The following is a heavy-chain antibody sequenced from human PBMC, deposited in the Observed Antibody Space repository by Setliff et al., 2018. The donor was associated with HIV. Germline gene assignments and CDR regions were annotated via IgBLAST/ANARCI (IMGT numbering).Heavy chain of an antibody. CDR1: GGSISSGSYY. D-gene: IGHD3-3*01. CDR2: IYTSGST. CDR3: ARLGYYNFWSGYWTDY. Sequence: SETLSLTCTVSGGSISSGSYYWSWIRQPAGKGLEWIGHIYTSGSTNYNPSLKSRVTISVDTSKNQFSLRLTSVTAADTATYYCARLGYYNFWSGYWTDYWGHGTLVTVSS. V-gene: IGHV4-61*09. J-gene: IGHJ4*01.